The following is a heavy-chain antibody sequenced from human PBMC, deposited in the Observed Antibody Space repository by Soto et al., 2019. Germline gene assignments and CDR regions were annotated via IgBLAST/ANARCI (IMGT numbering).Heavy chain of an antibody. CDR2: INHIGST. D-gene: IGHD2-15*01. J-gene: IGHJ4*02. V-gene: IGHV4-34*01. CDR3: AKVVVGATSHSDFDS. Sequence: PSETLSLTCAVYGGAFSGYYGSWIRQPPGKGLEWIGEINHIGSTNYNPSLKRRVTISVDTAKNQFSMKRSAVTASDTAVYYCAKVVVGATSHSDFDSWGQGTMFTVSS. CDR1: GGAFSGYY.